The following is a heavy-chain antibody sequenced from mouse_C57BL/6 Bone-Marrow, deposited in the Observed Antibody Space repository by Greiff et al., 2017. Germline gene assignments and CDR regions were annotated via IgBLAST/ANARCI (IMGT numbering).Heavy chain of an antibody. V-gene: IGHV14-2*01. CDR2: IDPEDGVT. CDR3: ARDYGYDYAMDY. Sequence: VQLQQPGAELVKPGASVKLSCTASGFNIKDYYMHWVKQRTEQGLEWIGRIDPEDGVTKYAPKFQGKATITADTSSNTAYLQLSILTSDDTAVYYCARDYGYDYAMDYWGQGTSVTVSS. CDR1: GFNIKDYY. J-gene: IGHJ4*01. D-gene: IGHD2-2*01.